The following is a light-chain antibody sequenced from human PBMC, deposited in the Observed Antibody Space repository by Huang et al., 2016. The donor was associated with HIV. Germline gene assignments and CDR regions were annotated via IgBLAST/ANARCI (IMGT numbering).Light chain of an antibody. CDR2: NAS. CDR3: QQRNNWPPYT. V-gene: IGKV3-11*01. J-gene: IGKJ2*01. CDR1: QSGGRD. Sequence: EIVLTQSPATLSLSQGDRATLSCRASQSGGRDLAWYQQKPGQAPRLLIYNASNRATGVPGRFSGSGSGTDFTLTISSLEPEDFAVYYCQQRNNWPPYTFGQGTKLEIK.